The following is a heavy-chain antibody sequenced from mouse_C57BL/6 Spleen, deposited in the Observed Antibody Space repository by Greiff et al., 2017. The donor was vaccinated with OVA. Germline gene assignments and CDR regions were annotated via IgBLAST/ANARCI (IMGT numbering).Heavy chain of an antibody. V-gene: IGHV5-16*01. CDR1: GFTFSDYY. CDR3: ARERLYYSNWYFDV. J-gene: IGHJ1*03. Sequence: DVQLQESEGGLVQPGSSMKLSCTASGFTFSDYYMAWVRQVPEKGLEWVANINYDGSSTYYLDSLKSRFIISRDNAKNILYLQMSSLKSEDTATYYCARERLYYSNWYFDVWGTGTTVTVSS. CDR2: INYDGSST. D-gene: IGHD2-5*01.